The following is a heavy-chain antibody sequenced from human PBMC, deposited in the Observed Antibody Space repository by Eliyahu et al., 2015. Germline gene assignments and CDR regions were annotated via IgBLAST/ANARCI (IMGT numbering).Heavy chain of an antibody. CDR2: INHSGST. D-gene: IGHD6-19*01. V-gene: IGHV4-34*01. Sequence: QVQLQQWGAGLXKPSETLSLTCAVXXGSXSGYYWSWIRQPPGKGLEWIGEINHSGSTNYNPSLKSRVTISVDTSKNQFSLKLSSVTAADTAVYYCARHLGSGWYRRAWFDPWGQGTLVTVSS. CDR3: ARHLGSGWYRRAWFDP. J-gene: IGHJ5*02. CDR1: XGSXSGYY.